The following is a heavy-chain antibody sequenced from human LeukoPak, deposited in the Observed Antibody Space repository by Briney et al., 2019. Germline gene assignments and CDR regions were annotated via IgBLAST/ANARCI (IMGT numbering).Heavy chain of an antibody. Sequence: ASVKVSCKASGYTFTSYGISWVRQAPGQGLEWMGWISAYNGNTNYAQKLQGRVTMTTDTSTSTAYMELRSLRSDDTAVYYCARATWADIVATNSEYWGQGTLVTVSS. CDR2: ISAYNGNT. D-gene: IGHD5-12*01. J-gene: IGHJ4*02. CDR1: GYTFTSYG. CDR3: ARATWADIVATNSEY. V-gene: IGHV1-18*01.